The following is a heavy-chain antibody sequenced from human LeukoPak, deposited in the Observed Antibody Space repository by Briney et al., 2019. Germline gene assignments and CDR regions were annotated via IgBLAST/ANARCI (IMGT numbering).Heavy chain of an antibody. V-gene: IGHV4-34*01. D-gene: IGHD5-18*01. CDR2: IHHSGST. J-gene: IGHJ4*02. CDR1: VGSFSGYY. CDR3: ARQRSDTTMGLIDY. Sequence: TSETLSLTCAVYVGSFSGYYWSWIRQFPGKGLEWIGGIHHSGSTKYNPSLKSRVTISVDTSKNQFSLKLSSVTAADTAVYYCARQRSDTTMGLIDYWGQGTLVTVSS.